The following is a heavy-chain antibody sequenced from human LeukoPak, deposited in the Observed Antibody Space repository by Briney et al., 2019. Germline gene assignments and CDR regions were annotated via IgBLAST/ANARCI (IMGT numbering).Heavy chain of an antibody. CDR2: VIPMFATA. J-gene: IGHJ4*02. D-gene: IGHD4-17*01. CDR3: ARGLHGDYGYFDY. Sequence: SVKVSCKASGGTFSSYAISWVRQAPGQGLEWMGGVIPMFATANYAPKFQGRVTITADEYTSTPYMELRSLRSEDTAVYHCARGLHGDYGYFDYWGQGTLVTVSS. CDR1: GGTFSSYA. V-gene: IGHV1-69*13.